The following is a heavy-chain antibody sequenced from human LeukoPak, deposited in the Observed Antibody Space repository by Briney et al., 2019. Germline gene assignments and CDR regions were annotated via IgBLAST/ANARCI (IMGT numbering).Heavy chain of an antibody. D-gene: IGHD2-15*01. Sequence: GGSLGLSCAASEFTVSSQWMTWVRQAPGKGLEWVSAISGSGGSTYYADSVKGRFTISRDNSKNTLYLQMNSLRAEDTAVYYCAKALQTDYWGQGTLVTVSS. J-gene: IGHJ4*02. CDR3: AKALQTDY. CDR1: EFTVSSQW. V-gene: IGHV3-23*01. CDR2: ISGSGGST.